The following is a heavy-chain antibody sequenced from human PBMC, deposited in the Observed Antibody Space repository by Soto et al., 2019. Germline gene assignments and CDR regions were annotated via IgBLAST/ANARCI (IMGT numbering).Heavy chain of an antibody. J-gene: IGHJ5*02. CDR3: ARQSESTGYFYGWFDP. D-gene: IGHD3-9*01. CDR1: GGSINSRGYY. CDR2: IYYSGSI. Sequence: QVQLQESGPGLVRPSQTLSLTCTVSGGSINSRGYYWTWIRQHPGKGLEWIGNIYYSGSIHFNPSLKSRLTMLVDTSENQFSLKLTSVTAADTAVYYWARQSESTGYFYGWFDPWGQGTLVTVSS. V-gene: IGHV4-31*03.